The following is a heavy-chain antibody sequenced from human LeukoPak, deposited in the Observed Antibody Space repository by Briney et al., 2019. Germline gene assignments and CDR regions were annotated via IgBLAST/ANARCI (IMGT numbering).Heavy chain of an antibody. CDR2: IYTSGST. J-gene: IGHJ2*01. CDR3: ASLAAAADRRSPWYFDL. Sequence: PSQTLSLTCTVSGGSISSGSYYWSWIRQPAGKGLEWIGRIYTSGSTNYNPSLKSRVTISVDASKNQFSLKLSSVTAADTAVYYCASLAAAADRRSPWYFDLWGRGTLVTVSS. V-gene: IGHV4-61*02. CDR1: GGSISSGSYY. D-gene: IGHD6-13*01.